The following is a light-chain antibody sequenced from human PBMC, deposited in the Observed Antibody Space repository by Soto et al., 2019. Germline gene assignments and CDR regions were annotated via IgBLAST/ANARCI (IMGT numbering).Light chain of an antibody. Sequence: EIVMTQSPATLSVSPGERATLSFRASQSVRNNLAWYQQKPGQAPRRLIYDAFNRETGIPARFSGSGSGTEFTLTISSLQSEDYAVYYCQPYNDWPSWTFGQGTKVDI. J-gene: IGKJ1*01. CDR2: DAF. V-gene: IGKV3D-15*01. CDR3: QPYNDWPSWT. CDR1: QSVRNN.